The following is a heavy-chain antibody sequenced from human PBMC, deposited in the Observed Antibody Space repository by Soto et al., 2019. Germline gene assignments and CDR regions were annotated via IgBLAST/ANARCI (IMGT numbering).Heavy chain of an antibody. V-gene: IGHV1-46*01. CDR2: INPSGGST. Sequence: LEWMGIINPSGGSTSYAQKFQGRVTMTRDTSTSTVYMELSSLRSEDTAVYYCARDLTMVRGVLPYYYYGMDVWGQGTTVTVAS. CDR3: ARDLTMVRGVLPYYYYGMDV. D-gene: IGHD3-10*01. J-gene: IGHJ6*02.